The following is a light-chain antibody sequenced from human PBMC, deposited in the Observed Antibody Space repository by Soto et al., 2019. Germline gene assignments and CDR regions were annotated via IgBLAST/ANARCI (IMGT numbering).Light chain of an antibody. V-gene: IGKV1-39*01. Sequence: DIQMTQSPSSLSASVGDRVTITCRASQSIDRYLNWYQQKPGTAPKLLISGASSLRSGVPSRFSGSGSGTAFTRTINSLQPEDFATYYCQQGSRTLTFGGGTKVEIK. J-gene: IGKJ4*01. CDR2: GAS. CDR1: QSIDRY. CDR3: QQGSRTLT.